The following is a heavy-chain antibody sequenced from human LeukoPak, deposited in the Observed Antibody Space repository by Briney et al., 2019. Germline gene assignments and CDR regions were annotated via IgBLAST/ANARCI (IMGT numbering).Heavy chain of an antibody. Sequence: PGGSLRLSCAASGFIFSTYAMHWVRQAPGKGLEWVAVIWHDGSNKYYADSVKGRFTISRDNSKDTLYLQMNSLRADDTAVYYCARAVGPFDYWGQGTLVTVSS. CDR2: IWHDGSNK. CDR1: GFIFSTYA. D-gene: IGHD3-16*01. CDR3: ARAVGPFDY. J-gene: IGHJ4*02. V-gene: IGHV3-33*01.